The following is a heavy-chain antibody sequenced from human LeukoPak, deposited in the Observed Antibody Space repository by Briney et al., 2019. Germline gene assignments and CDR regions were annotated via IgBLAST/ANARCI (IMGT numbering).Heavy chain of an antibody. J-gene: IGHJ4*02. D-gene: IGHD5-18*01. CDR3: ATEPDTAMVTGFDY. CDR2: IIPILGIA. Sequence: SVKVSCKASGGTFSSYAISWVRQAPGQGLEWMGRIIPILGIANYAQKFQGRVTITADKSTSTAYMELSSLRSDDTAVYYCATEPDTAMVTGFDYWGQGTLVTVSS. V-gene: IGHV1-69*04. CDR1: GGTFSSYA.